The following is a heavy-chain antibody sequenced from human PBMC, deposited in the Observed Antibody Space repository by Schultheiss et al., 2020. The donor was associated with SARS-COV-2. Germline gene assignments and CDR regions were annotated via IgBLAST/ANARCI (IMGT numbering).Heavy chain of an antibody. CDR1: GFTFSSYA. CDR2: ISYDGSNK. J-gene: IGHJ4*02. Sequence: GGSLRLSCAASGFTFSSYAMHWVRQAPGKGLEWVAVISYDGSNKYYADSVKGRFTISRDNSKNTLYLQMNSLRAEDTAVYYCAKAEAYYYDSSGGYYFDYWGQGTLVTVSS. D-gene: IGHD3-22*01. V-gene: IGHV3-30*07. CDR3: AKAEAYYYDSSGGYYFDY.